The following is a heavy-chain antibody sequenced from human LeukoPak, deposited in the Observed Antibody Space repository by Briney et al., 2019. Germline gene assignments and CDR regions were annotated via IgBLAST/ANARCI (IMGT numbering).Heavy chain of an antibody. V-gene: IGHV3-33*01. Sequence: PGGSLRLSCAASGFTFSSYGMHWVRQASGKGLEWVAVIWYDGSNKYYADSVKGRFTISRDNSKNTLYLQMNSLRAEDTAVYYCARRGRGAAAGIFDYWGQGTLVTVSS. J-gene: IGHJ4*02. CDR2: IWYDGSNK. CDR1: GFTFSSYG. CDR3: ARRGRGAAAGIFDY. D-gene: IGHD6-13*01.